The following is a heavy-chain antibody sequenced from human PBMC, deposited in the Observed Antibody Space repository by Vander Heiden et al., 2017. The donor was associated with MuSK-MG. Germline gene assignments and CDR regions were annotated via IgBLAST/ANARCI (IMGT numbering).Heavy chain of an antibody. Sequence: EVQLVESGGGLVQPGGSLSLSCAASGFTFSSHGRSWVRRARGKGLEWVTNIKQDGSKKYYEDYVKGRVTISRDNAKNALYLKMNGLRAENTAVYYCAREEGIAAATPEYYFDYWGQGTLVTVSS. CDR1: GFTFSSHG. D-gene: IGHD6-13*01. J-gene: IGHJ4*02. V-gene: IGHV3-7*01. CDR2: IKQDGSKK. CDR3: AREEGIAAATPEYYFDY.